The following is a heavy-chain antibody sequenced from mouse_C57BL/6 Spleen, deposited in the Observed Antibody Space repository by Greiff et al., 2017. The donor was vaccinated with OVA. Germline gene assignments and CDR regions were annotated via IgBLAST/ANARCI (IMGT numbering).Heavy chain of an antibody. V-gene: IGHV5-4*01. CDR3: ARGSSYGNYPYYAMDY. D-gene: IGHD2-1*01. J-gene: IGHJ4*01. CDR2: LSDGGSYT. Sequence: EVQGVESGGGLVKPGGSLKLSCAASGFTFSSYAMSWVRQTPEKRLEWVATLSDGGSYTYYPDNVKGRFTISRDNAKNNLYLQMSHLKSEDTAMYYCARGSSYGNYPYYAMDYWGQGTSVTVSS. CDR1: GFTFSSYA.